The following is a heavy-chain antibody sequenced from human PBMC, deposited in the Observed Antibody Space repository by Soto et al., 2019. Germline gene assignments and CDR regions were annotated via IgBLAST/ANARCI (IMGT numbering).Heavy chain of an antibody. CDR1: GFTFSNAW. J-gene: IGHJ4*02. Sequence: GGSLRLSCAASGFTFSNAWMSWVRQAPGKGLEWVGRIKSKTDGGTTDYAAPVKGRFTISRDDSKNTLYLQMNSLKTEDTAVYYCTTDVGDRYCSSTSCYRYWGQGTLVTVSS. V-gene: IGHV3-15*01. CDR3: TTDVGDRYCSSTSCYRY. CDR2: IKSKTDGGTT. D-gene: IGHD2-2*01.